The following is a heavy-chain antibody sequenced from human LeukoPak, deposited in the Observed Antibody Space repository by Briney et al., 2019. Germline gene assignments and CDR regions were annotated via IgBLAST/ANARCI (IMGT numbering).Heavy chain of an antibody. CDR3: AKDRRAGSYDY. CDR2: IYSGGST. V-gene: IGHV3-53*01. CDR1: GFTVSINY. D-gene: IGHD3-10*01. Sequence: GGSLRLSCAASGFTVSINYMNWVRQAPGKGLEWVSIIYSGGSTYYADSVKGRFTISRDNSKNTLYLQMNSLRAEDTAVYYCAKDRRAGSYDYWGQGTLVTVSS. J-gene: IGHJ4*02.